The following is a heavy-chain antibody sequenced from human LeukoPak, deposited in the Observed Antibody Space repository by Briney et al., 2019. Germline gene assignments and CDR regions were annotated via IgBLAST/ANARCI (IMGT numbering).Heavy chain of an antibody. CDR3: TRDRDDSSVLHYFDY. D-gene: IGHD3-22*01. Sequence: PGGSLRLSCAASGFTVNTHFMSWVRQAPGKGLEWVSVLYHGDRTYYADSVKGRFTISRDSCKNTVYLQMQNLRAEDTAVYYCTRDRDDSSVLHYFDYWGQGALVTVSS. CDR1: GFTVNTHF. V-gene: IGHV3-66*02. CDR2: LYHGDRT. J-gene: IGHJ4*02.